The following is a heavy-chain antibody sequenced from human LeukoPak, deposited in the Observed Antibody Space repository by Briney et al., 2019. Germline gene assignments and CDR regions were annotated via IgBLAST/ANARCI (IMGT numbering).Heavy chain of an antibody. V-gene: IGHV1-18*01. Sequence: ASVKLSCKASGYTFTTYGISWVRQAPGHGLEWMGYIITYSGNTNYAPKLQGRVNMTRDMSTSTGYMELSSLRSEDTAVYYCARDNSVGDNAWWFDPWGQGTLVTVSS. D-gene: IGHD1-26*01. CDR1: GYTFTTYG. CDR3: ARDNSVGDNAWWFDP. CDR2: IITYSGNT. J-gene: IGHJ5*02.